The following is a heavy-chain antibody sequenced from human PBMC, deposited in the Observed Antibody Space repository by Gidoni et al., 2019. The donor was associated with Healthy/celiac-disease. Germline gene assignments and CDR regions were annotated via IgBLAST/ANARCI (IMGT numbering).Heavy chain of an antibody. D-gene: IGHD1-1*01. J-gene: IGHJ6*02. CDR3: ARVRDWNTDYYYYGMDV. CDR1: GYTFTSYA. V-gene: IGHV1-3*01. Sequence: QVQLVQSVAEVKKPGASVEVSCKASGYTFTSYAMHWVRQAPGQRLEWMGWINAGNGNTKYSQKCQGRVTITRDTSASTAYMERSSLRSEDTAVYYCARVRDWNTDYYYYGMDVWGQGTTFTVSS. CDR2: INAGNGNT.